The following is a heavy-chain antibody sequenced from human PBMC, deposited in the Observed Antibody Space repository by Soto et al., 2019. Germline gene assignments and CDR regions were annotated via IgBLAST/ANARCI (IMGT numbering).Heavy chain of an antibody. D-gene: IGHD6-19*01. CDR1: GGSISGHY. CDR2: IFYSGST. J-gene: IGHJ4*02. CDR3: ARVGSSGWSPDY. Sequence: QVQLQESGPGLVKPSGTLSLTCTVSGGSISGHYWIWIRQSPGQGLEWIGHIFYSGSTNYNPSLKSRVTLSADTSKNQFPLRLSSVTAADTAVYYCARVGSSGWSPDYWGQGILVTVSS. V-gene: IGHV4-59*11.